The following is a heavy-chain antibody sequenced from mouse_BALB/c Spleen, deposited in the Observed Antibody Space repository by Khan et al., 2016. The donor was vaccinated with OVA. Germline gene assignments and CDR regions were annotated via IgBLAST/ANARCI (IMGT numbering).Heavy chain of an antibody. J-gene: IGHJ3*01. Sequence: EVELVESGGGLVQPGGSRKLSCAASGFTFIDYGMAWVRQTPGKGPEWIAFISSVAYSIYYADTVTGRFTISRENAKNTLYLEMSSLRSDDTAMYYCVRGGFAYWGQGTLVTVSA. CDR1: GFTFIDYG. CDR2: ISSVAYSI. V-gene: IGHV5-15*02. CDR3: VRGGFAY.